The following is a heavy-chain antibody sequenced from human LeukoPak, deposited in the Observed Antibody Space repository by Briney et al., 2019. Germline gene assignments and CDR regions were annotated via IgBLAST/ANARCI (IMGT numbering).Heavy chain of an antibody. Sequence: ASVKVSCKASGYTFTGYYMHWVRQAPGQGLDWMGWINPNSGGTNYAQKFQGRVTMTRDTSISTAYMELSRLRSDDTAVYYCASPLDSSGYIFDYWGQGTLVTVSS. CDR3: ASPLDSSGYIFDY. CDR1: GYTFTGYY. D-gene: IGHD3-22*01. V-gene: IGHV1-2*02. CDR2: INPNSGGT. J-gene: IGHJ4*02.